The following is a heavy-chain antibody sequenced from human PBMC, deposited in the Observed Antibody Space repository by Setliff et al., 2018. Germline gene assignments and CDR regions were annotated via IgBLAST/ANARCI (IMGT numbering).Heavy chain of an antibody. V-gene: IGHV3-7*01. J-gene: IGHJ4*02. CDR3: VRLGCSTTSCYYFDY. D-gene: IGHD2-2*01. CDR2: IKQDGSDT. Sequence: GSLRLSCAASGFTFSRYWMSWVRQAPGKGLGWVANIKQDGSDTYYMDSVKGRFTISRDNANNSLYLQMNTLRVEDTAVYFCVRLGCSTTSCYYFDYWGQGAQVTVSS. CDR1: GFTFSRYW.